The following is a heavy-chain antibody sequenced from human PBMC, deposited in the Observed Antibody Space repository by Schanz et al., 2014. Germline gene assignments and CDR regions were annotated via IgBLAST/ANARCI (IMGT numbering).Heavy chain of an antibody. CDR3: ARNIIATARAYDI. Sequence: QVQLVQSGSALKKPGASVKVSCQASGYTFSGYCMHWVRQAPGQGLEWMGRINPNSGGTNFAQKFQGRVTVTRDTSISTAYMELGSLRFDDTAVYYCARNIIATARAYDIWGQGTMVTVSS. D-gene: IGHD6-13*01. V-gene: IGHV1-2*06. J-gene: IGHJ3*02. CDR1: GYTFSGYC. CDR2: INPNSGGT.